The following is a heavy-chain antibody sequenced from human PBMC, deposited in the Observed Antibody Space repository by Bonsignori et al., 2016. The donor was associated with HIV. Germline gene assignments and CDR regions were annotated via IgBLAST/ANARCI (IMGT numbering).Heavy chain of an antibody. Sequence: WIRQPPGKGLEWIGYIYYSGSTNYNPSLKSRVTISVDTSKNQFSLKLSSVTAADTAVYYCARDLRVGDFWSGSSYYMDVWGKGTTVTVSS. CDR3: ARDLRVGDFWSGSSYYMDV. CDR2: IYYSGST. J-gene: IGHJ6*03. D-gene: IGHD3-3*01. V-gene: IGHV4-59*01.